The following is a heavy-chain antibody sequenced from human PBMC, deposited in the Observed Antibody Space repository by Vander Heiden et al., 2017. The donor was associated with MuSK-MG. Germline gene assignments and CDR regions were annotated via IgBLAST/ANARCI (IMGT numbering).Heavy chain of an antibody. CDR1: GGSFSGYY. Sequence: QVQLQQWGAGLLKPSETLSLTCAVYGGSFSGYYWSWIRQPPGKGLEWIGEINHSGSTNYNPSLKSRVTISVDTSKNQFSLKLSSVTAADTAVYYYARVTYYYGSGSYRRPYDYWGQGTLVTVSS. V-gene: IGHV4-34*01. CDR3: ARVTYYYGSGSYRRPYDY. D-gene: IGHD3-10*01. J-gene: IGHJ4*02. CDR2: INHSGST.